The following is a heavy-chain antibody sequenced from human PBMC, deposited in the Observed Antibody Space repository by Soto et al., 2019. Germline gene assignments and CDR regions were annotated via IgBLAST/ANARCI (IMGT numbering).Heavy chain of an antibody. CDR2: ISYDGSNK. CDR1: GFTFSSYG. J-gene: IGHJ4*02. D-gene: IGHD2-21*02. V-gene: IGHV3-30*03. Sequence: QVQLVESGGGVVQPWRSLRLSCAASGFTFSSYGMHWVRQAPGKGLEWVAVISYDGSNKYYADSVKGRFTISRDNSKNTLYLQMNSLRAEDTAVYYCAVVVTAKWGDYWGQGTLVTVSS. CDR3: AVVVTAKWGDY.